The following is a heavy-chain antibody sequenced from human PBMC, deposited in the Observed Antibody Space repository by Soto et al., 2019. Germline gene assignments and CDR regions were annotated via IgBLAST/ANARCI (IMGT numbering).Heavy chain of an antibody. J-gene: IGHJ4*02. CDR2: IFPLTDIP. CDR1: GGTFRNYP. CDR3: ARGPLVVLNYFES. V-gene: IGHV1-69*02. Sequence: QVQLVQSGTEVKKPGSSVKVSCKASGGTFRNYPINWVRQAPGQGLEWMGSIFPLTDIPDYAQNFQARLTISADKSTRTAYMELSSLTSDDTAMYFCARGPLVVLNYFESWGQGTLVTDSS.